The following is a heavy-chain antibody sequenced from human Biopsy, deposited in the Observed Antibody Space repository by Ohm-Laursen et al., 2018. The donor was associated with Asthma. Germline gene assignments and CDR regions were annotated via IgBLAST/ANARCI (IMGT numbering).Heavy chain of an antibody. J-gene: IGHJ4*02. Sequence: SQTLSLTCAVYGGSFRGYYWSWVRQPPGKGLEGIGNNYYIGSTYYNPSIKSRVAISLDTSKNQFSLKLSSVTAADTAVYFCARRGGVRRYFDYWGQGTLVTVSS. V-gene: IGHV4-30-4*01. CDR3: ARRGGVRRYFDY. CDR1: GGSFRGYY. CDR2: NYYIGST. D-gene: IGHD3-16*01.